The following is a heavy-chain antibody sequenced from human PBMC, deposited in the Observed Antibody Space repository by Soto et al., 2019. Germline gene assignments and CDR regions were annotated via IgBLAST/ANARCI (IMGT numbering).Heavy chain of an antibody. J-gene: IGHJ4*02. D-gene: IGHD3-3*01. CDR1: GGSISSSSYY. Sequence: SETLSLTCTVSGGSISSSSYYWGWIRQPPGKGLEWIGSIYYSGSTYYNPSLKSRVTISVDTSKNQFSLKLSSVTAADTAVYYFASAAYYDFWSGYYPFDYWGQGTLVTVSS. CDR2: IYYSGST. CDR3: ASAAYYDFWSGYYPFDY. V-gene: IGHV4-39*01.